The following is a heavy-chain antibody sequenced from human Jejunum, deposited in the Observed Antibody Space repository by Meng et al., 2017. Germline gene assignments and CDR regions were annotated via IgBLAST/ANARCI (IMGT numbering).Heavy chain of an antibody. CDR1: RASIASPNW. CDR2: VFHTGSS. J-gene: IGHJ4*02. D-gene: IGHD6-19*01. Sequence: VHLQESGPGLVKPSGTLSLPCAVSRASIASPNWWSWVRQPPGKGPEWIGDVFHTGSSNYSPSLRSRVTISVDKSKNQFSLNLSSVTAADTAVYFCARRGGAYSTGHFPHFDDWGQGTLVTVSS. V-gene: IGHV4-4*02. CDR3: ARRGGAYSTGHFPHFDD.